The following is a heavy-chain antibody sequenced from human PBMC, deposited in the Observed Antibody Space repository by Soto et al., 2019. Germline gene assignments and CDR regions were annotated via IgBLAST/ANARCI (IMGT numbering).Heavy chain of an antibody. J-gene: IGHJ4*02. CDR3: ARDGVGVVPAAIRFDY. CDR1: GFTFSSYA. CDR2: ISYDGSNK. Sequence: QVQLVESGGGVVQPGRSLRLSCATSGFTFSSYAIHWVRQAPGNGLEWVAVISYDGSNKNYADSVKGRFTISRDNSKNTVDLLMNSLRAEDTSVYYCARDGVGVVPAAIRFDYWGQGTLVTVSS. V-gene: IGHV3-30-3*01. D-gene: IGHD2-2*01.